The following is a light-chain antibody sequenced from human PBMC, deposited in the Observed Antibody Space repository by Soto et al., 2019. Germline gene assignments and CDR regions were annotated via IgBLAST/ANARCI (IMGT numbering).Light chain of an antibody. Sequence: MTQSPATLSVSPGERATLSCRASHSVSDNLAWYQQKPGKAPKLLIYAASSLQSGVPSRFSGSGSGTDFTLTISSLQPEDFATYYCQQANSFPLTFGGGTKVEIK. CDR2: AAS. CDR3: QQANSFPLT. V-gene: IGKV1-12*01. J-gene: IGKJ4*01. CDR1: HSVSDN.